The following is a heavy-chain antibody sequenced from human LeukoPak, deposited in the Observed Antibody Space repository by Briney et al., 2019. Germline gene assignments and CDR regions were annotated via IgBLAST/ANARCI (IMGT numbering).Heavy chain of an antibody. CDR3: AKEGGYCSGGTCYPWWFDA. V-gene: IGHV1-2*02. J-gene: IGHJ5*02. CDR1: GYTFTTYY. Sequence: GASVTVSCKASGYTFTTYYLHWVRQAPGQEIEWMGWINPKSGGTNYAQKFQGRVTMTRDTSITTAYMELNSLRSDDTAVYYCAKEGGYCSGGTCYPWWFDAWGQGTLVTVSS. D-gene: IGHD2-15*01. CDR2: INPKSGGT.